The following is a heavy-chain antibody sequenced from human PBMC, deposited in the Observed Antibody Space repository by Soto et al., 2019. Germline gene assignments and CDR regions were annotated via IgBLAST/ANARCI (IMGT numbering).Heavy chain of an antibody. CDR2: ISGSGGST. CDR1: GFTFSSYA. V-gene: IGHV3-23*01. CDR3: AKVADYDFWSGYGYYFDY. J-gene: IGHJ4*02. D-gene: IGHD3-3*01. Sequence: GGSLRLSCAASGFTFSSYAMSWVRQAPGKGLEWVSAISGSGGSTYYADSVKGRFTISRDNSKNTLYLQMNSLRAEDTAVYYCAKVADYDFWSGYGYYFDYWGQGTLVTVSS.